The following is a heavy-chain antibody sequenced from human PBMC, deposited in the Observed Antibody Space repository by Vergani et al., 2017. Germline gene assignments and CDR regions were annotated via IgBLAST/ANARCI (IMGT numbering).Heavy chain of an antibody. V-gene: IGHV3-30*02. CDR1: GFTLNTYG. CDR3: AKATTGEAAAGTVDY. CDR2: IRYDGSSE. D-gene: IGHD6-13*01. J-gene: IGHJ4*02. Sequence: QVQILQSGGGVVQPGGSLRLSCTLSGFTLNTYGIHWVRQAPGKGLEWVSFIRYDGSSEYYGDSVKGRFTISRDKSQNTVNLQMNSLRAEDTALYYCAKATTGEAAAGTVDYWGQGTLVTVSS.